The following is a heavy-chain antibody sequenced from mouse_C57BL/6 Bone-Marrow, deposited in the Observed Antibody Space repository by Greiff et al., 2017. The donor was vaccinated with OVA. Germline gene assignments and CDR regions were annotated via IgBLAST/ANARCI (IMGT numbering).Heavy chain of an antibody. CDR3: AIGDYYYAVDY. CDR2: IHPSDSDT. V-gene: IGHV1-74*01. J-gene: IGHJ4*01. CDR1: GYTFTSYW. Sequence: QVQLKQPGAELVKPGASVKVSCKASGYTFTSYWMHWVKQRPGQGLEWIGRIHPSDSDTNYNQKFKGKATLTVDKSSSTAYMQLSSLTSEDSAVYYCAIGDYYYAVDYWGQGTSVTVSS.